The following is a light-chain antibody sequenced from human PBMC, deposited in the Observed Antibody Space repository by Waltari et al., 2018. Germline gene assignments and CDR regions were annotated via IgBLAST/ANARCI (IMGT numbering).Light chain of an antibody. CDR2: DAS. V-gene: IGKV3-20*01. CDR1: QSVGRT. CDR3: QKYGTRPAT. J-gene: IGKJ1*01. Sequence: EIVLTQSPGSLSLSPGDRATLSCRASQSVGRTLAWYQQRPGQAPRLLIYDASSRATGIPDRFSVSGSGTDFSLTISRLEPEDFAVYYCQKYGTRPATFGQGTKMEVK.